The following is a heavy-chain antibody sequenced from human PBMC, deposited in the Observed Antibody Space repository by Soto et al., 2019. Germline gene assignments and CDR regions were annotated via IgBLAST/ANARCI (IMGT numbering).Heavy chain of an antibody. CDR3: AREYYDLWASYYYGMDV. CDR1: GFTFSSYG. V-gene: IGHV3-33*01. J-gene: IGHJ6*02. D-gene: IGHD3-3*01. CDR2: IWYDGSNK. Sequence: PGGSLRLSCAASGFTFSSYGMHWVRQAPGKGLEWVAVIWYDGSNKYYVDSVKGRFTISRDNSKNTLYLQMNSLRAEDTAVYYCAREYYDLWASYYYGMDVWGQGTTVTAP.